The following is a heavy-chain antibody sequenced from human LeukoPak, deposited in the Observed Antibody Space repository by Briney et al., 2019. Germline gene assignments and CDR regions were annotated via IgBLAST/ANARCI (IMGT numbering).Heavy chain of an antibody. CDR2: ISGSGGST. Sequence: PGGSLRLSCVASGFTFSSYGMIWVRQAPGQGLEWVSAISGSGGSTYYADSVKGRFTISRDNSKNTLYLQMNSLRAEDTAVYYCAKYGWFDPWGQGTLVTVSS. D-gene: IGHD4-17*01. CDR1: GFTFSSYG. V-gene: IGHV3-23*01. CDR3: AKYGWFDP. J-gene: IGHJ5*02.